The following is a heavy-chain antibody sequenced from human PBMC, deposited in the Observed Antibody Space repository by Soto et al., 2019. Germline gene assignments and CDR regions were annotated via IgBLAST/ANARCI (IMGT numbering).Heavy chain of an antibody. Sequence: GGSMRLSCAASGFTFSSYAMSWVRQAPGKGLEWVSAISDSGGSTYYADSGKGRFTISRDNSKNTLYLQMTSLRAEDTAVYYCAKGALTRLWIEWYFDLWGRGTLVTVSS. CDR3: AKGALTRLWIEWYFDL. CDR1: GFTFSSYA. D-gene: IGHD3-3*01. CDR2: ISDSGGST. J-gene: IGHJ2*01. V-gene: IGHV3-23*01.